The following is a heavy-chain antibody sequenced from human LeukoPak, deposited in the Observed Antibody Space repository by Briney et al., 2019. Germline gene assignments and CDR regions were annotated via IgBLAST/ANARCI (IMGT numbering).Heavy chain of an antibody. D-gene: IGHD2-2*01. CDR1: GFTFSSYS. J-gene: IGHJ4*02. CDR2: ISSSSSYI. Sequence: GGSLRLSCAASGFTFSSYSTNWVRQAPGKGLEWVSSISSSSSYIYYADSVKGRFTISRDNAKNSLYLQMNSLRAEDTAVYYCARELIGVVPAATNDYWGQGTLVTVSS. V-gene: IGHV3-21*01. CDR3: ARELIGVVPAATNDY.